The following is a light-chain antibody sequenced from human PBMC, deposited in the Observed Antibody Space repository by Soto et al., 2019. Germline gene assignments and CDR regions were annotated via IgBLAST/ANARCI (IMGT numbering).Light chain of an antibody. CDR2: GAS. CDR1: QSVINN. V-gene: IGKV3-15*01. Sequence: EIVLTQSPATLSVSPGERATLSCRASQSVINNLAWYQQKPGQGPRLLIFGASTRATDIPPRFSGSGSGTEFTLTISSLQSEDFSVYYCQQDSHWPPLTFGGGTKVEIK. CDR3: QQDSHWPPLT. J-gene: IGKJ4*01.